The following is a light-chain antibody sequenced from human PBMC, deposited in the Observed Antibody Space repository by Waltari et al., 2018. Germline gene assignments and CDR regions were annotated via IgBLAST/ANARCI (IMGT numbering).Light chain of an antibody. CDR1: QSLLHRDGKTY. J-gene: IGKJ4*01. CDR2: EVS. V-gene: IGKV2-29*03. Sequence: IVMTQTPLSLSVSPGLPSSISCKSRQSLLHRDGKTYLSWYPKRPGQSPQLLISEVSSRFSGVPDRFSGSGSGTDFTLKISRVEAEDVGLYYCMQGVHLPLTFGGGTKVEIQ. CDR3: MQGVHLPLT.